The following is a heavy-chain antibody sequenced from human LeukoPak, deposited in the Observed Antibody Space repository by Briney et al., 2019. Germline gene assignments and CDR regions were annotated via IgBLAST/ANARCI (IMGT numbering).Heavy chain of an antibody. V-gene: IGHV3-33*08. CDR3: AREAQGYCSGGSCEIDY. J-gene: IGHJ4*02. D-gene: IGHD2-15*01. CDR1: GFTFSSYA. Sequence: GSLRLSCAASGFTFSSYAMHWVRQAPGKGLEWVAVIWYDGSNKYYADSVKGRFNISRDNSKNTLYLQMNSLRAEDTAVYYCAREAQGYCSGGSCEIDYWGQGTLVTVSS. CDR2: IWYDGSNK.